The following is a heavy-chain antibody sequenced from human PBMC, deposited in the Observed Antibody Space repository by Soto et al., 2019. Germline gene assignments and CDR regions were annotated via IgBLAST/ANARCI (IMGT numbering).Heavy chain of an antibody. CDR1: GGSFSGYY. Sequence: PSETLSVTWAVYGGSFSGYYWSWSRQPPGKGLEWIGEINHSGSTNYNPSLKSRVTISVDTSKNQFSLKLSSVTAADTAVYYCARGRYDFLSGYLYYYDGRDVWGQGTRVTVFS. V-gene: IGHV4-34*01. D-gene: IGHD3-3*01. CDR3: ARGRYDFLSGYLYYYDGRDV. CDR2: INHSGST. J-gene: IGHJ6*02.